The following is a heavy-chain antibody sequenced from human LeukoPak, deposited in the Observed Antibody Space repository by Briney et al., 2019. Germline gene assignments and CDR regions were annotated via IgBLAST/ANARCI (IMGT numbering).Heavy chain of an antibody. Sequence: SGGSLRLSCAASGFTFGSYAMYWVRQAPGKGLEWVSGISGSGGSTFYAGSVKGRFTISRDNSENTVYLQMNSLRADDTAVYYCAKTTAGYSSGRYPGWPVDYWGQGTLVTVSS. CDR2: ISGSGGST. CDR1: GFTFGSYA. D-gene: IGHD6-19*01. CDR3: AKTTAGYSSGRYPGWPVDY. V-gene: IGHV3-23*01. J-gene: IGHJ4*02.